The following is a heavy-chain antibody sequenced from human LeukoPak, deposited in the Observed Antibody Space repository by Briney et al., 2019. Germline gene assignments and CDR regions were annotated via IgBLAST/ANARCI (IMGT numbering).Heavy chain of an antibody. J-gene: IGHJ5*02. D-gene: IGHD2-2*01. Sequence: PSETLSLTCAVYGGSFSGYYWSWIRQPPGKGLEWIGEINHSGSTNYNPSLKSRVTISVDTSKNQFSLKLSSVTAADTAVYYCARVNIVVVPAAYFGLDPWGQGTLVTVSS. CDR1: GGSFSGYY. CDR2: INHSGST. V-gene: IGHV4-34*01. CDR3: ARVNIVVVPAAYFGLDP.